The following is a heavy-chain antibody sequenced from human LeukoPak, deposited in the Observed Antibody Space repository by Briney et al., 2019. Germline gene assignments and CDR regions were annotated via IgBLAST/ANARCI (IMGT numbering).Heavy chain of an antibody. Sequence: GGSLRLSCAASGFTFSSYSMTWVRQAPGKGLEWIGRIKPKTFDEMTDYAAPVKGRFTMSRDDSKNTLYLQMNSLKTEDTGVYYCATDCVGLGGSLFDCWGQGTLVTVSS. CDR2: IKPKTFDEMT. V-gene: IGHV3-15*01. CDR3: ATDCVGLGGSLFDC. D-gene: IGHD3-16*01. J-gene: IGHJ4*02. CDR1: GFTFSSYS.